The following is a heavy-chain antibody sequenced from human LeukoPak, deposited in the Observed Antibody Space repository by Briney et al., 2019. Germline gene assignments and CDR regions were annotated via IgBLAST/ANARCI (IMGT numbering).Heavy chain of an antibody. CDR1: GFTFSSYS. Sequence: PGGSLRLSCAASGFTFSSYSMNWVRQAPGKGLEWVSSISSSSSYIYYADSVKGRFTISRDNAKNSLYLQMNSLRAEDTAVYYCATSISGYSSGWYEDYWGQGTLVTVSS. CDR2: ISSSSSYI. CDR3: ATSISGYSSGWYEDY. J-gene: IGHJ4*02. V-gene: IGHV3-21*01. D-gene: IGHD6-19*01.